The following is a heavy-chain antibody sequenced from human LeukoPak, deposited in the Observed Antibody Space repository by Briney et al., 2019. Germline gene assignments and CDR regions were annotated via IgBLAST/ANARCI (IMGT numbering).Heavy chain of an antibody. CDR2: ISSSGSTR. D-gene: IGHD3-10*01. J-gene: IGHJ4*02. CDR3: AREGGGILLWFGELFNSYYFDY. V-gene: IGHV3-48*03. CDR1: GFTFSSYE. Sequence: GGSLRLSCAASGFTFSSYEMNWVRQAPGKGLEWVSYISSSGSTRYYADSVKGRFTISRDNAKNSLYLQMNSLRAEDTAVYYCAREGGGILLWFGELFNSYYFDYWGQGTLVTVSS.